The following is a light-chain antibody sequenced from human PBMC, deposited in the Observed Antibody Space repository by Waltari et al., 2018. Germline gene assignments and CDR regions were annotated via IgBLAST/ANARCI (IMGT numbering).Light chain of an antibody. CDR1: SSDIGGYDF. Sequence: QSALIQPASVSGSPGQSLTISCTGSSSDIGGYDFVSWYQRRPGKAPQLMISDVSRRPSAVSNRFSGSKSGNRASLTISGLRPEDEADYYCSSYTSGSTHVIFGGGTKLTVL. V-gene: IGLV2-14*03. CDR3: SSYTSGSTHVI. CDR2: DVS. J-gene: IGLJ2*01.